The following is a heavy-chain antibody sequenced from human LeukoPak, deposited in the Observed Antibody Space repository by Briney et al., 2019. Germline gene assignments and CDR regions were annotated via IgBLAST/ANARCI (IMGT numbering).Heavy chain of an antibody. CDR3: ARDTPTEGGLWFGELLGGMDV. V-gene: IGHV3-66*01. D-gene: IGHD3-10*01. Sequence: GGSLRLSCAASGFTVSSNYMSWVRQAPGKGLEWVSVIYSGGSTYYADSVKGRFTISRDNSKNTLYLQMNSLRAEDTAVYYWARDTPTEGGLWFGELLGGMDVWGQGTTVTVSS. J-gene: IGHJ6*02. CDR1: GFTVSSNY. CDR2: IYSGGST.